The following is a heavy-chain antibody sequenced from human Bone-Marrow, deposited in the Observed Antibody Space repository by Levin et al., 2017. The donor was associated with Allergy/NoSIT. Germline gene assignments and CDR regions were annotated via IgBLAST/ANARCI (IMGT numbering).Heavy chain of an antibody. CDR3: ARHYNSGTYPLDY. J-gene: IGHJ4*02. D-gene: IGHD3-10*01. V-gene: IGHV4-59*08. CDR1: GGSISGYY. Sequence: SETLSLTCTVSGGSISGYYWSWFRQPPGKGLEWIGYIYYSGSTNYNPSLKSRVTISVDTSKNQFSLMLTSVTAADTAIYYCARHYNSGTYPLDYWGQGTLVTVSS. CDR2: IYYSGST.